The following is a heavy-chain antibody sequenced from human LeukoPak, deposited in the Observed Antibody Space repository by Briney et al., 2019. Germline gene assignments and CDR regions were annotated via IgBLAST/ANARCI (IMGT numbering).Heavy chain of an antibody. V-gene: IGHV1-2*02. D-gene: IGHD3-22*01. Sequence: ASVKVSCKASGYTFTGYYMHWVRQAPGQGLEWMGWINPNSGGTNYAQKFQGRVTMTRDTSISTAYMELSRLRSDDTAVYYCARSAYYYDSSGYYYYYGMDVWGQGTTVTVSS. CDR3: ARSAYYYDSSGYYYYYGMDV. J-gene: IGHJ6*02. CDR2: INPNSGGT. CDR1: GYTFTGYY.